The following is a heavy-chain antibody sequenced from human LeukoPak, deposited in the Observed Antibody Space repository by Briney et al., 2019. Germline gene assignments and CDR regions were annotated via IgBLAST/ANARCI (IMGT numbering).Heavy chain of an antibody. V-gene: IGHV4-34*01. Sequence: SETLSLTCAVYGGSFSGYYWSWIRQPPGKGLEWIGEINHSGSTNYNPSLKSRVTISVDTSKNQFSLKLSSVTAADTAVYYCARGQGQWLVPYYFDYWRQGTLVTVSS. D-gene: IGHD6-19*01. CDR2: INHSGST. J-gene: IGHJ4*02. CDR3: ARGQGQWLVPYYFDY. CDR1: GGSFSGYY.